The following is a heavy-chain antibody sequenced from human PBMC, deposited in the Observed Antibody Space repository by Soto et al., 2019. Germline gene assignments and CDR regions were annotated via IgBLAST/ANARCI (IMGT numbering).Heavy chain of an antibody. CDR1: GFTFTSSA. CDR2: IVVGSGNT. CDR3: AAPRWVRGVINTNYYYYYGMDV. J-gene: IGHJ6*02. D-gene: IGHD3-10*01. Sequence: ASVKVSCKASGFTFTSSAVQWVLQARGQRLEWIGWIVVGSGNTNYAQKFQERVTITRDMSTSTAYMGLSSLRSEDTAVYYCAAPRWVRGVINTNYYYYYGMDVWGQGTTVTVSS. V-gene: IGHV1-58*01.